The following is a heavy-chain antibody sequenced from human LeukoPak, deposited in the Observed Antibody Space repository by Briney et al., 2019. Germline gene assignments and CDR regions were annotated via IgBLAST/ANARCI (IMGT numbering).Heavy chain of an antibody. J-gene: IGHJ4*02. CDR1: GFTFSSYA. CDR2: ISGSGGST. CDR3: ANARASAGPNDY. Sequence: GGSLRLSCAASGFTFSSYAMSWVRQAPGKGLEWVSAISGSGGSTYYADSVKGRFTISRDNSKNTLYPQMNSLRAEDTAVYYCANARASAGPNDYWGQGTLVTVSS. D-gene: IGHD6-6*01. V-gene: IGHV3-23*01.